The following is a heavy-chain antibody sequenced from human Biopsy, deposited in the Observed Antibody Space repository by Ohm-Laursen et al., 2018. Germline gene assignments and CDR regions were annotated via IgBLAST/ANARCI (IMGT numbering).Heavy chain of an antibody. CDR2: IYNSETT. Sequence: TLSLTWTVSGDSISTSTTYYWAWLRQPPGKGLEWIGSIYNSETTFYNPSLKSRVAISVDTSTNQFSLKVSSVTAADTALYYCARHPTGFWFDPWGHGTLVTASS. CDR1: GDSISTSTTYY. CDR3: ARHPTGFWFDP. V-gene: IGHV4-39*01. J-gene: IGHJ5*02.